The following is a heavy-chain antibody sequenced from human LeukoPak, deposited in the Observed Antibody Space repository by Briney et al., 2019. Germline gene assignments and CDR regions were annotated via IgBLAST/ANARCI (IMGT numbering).Heavy chain of an antibody. CDR3: ARLHPYSSSWYDSWGPRFDP. CDR1: VGSISSGSYY. Sequence: SETLSLTCTVSVGSISSGSYYWGWLRQPPGKGLEWIGSIFYSGSTYYSPSLKSRVTISVDTSKNQFSLKLSAVTAADTAVYYCARLHPYSSSWYDSWGPRFDPWGQGTLVTVSS. J-gene: IGHJ5*02. V-gene: IGHV4-39*01. D-gene: IGHD6-13*01. CDR2: IFYSGST.